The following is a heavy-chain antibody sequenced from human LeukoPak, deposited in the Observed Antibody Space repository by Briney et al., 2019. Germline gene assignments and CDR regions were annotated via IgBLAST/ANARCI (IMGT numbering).Heavy chain of an antibody. CDR2: INTANGDT. CDR1: GYTFTSYA. CDR3: AREAGSGYYPYFDN. Sequence: ASVKVSCKASGYTFTSYAMHWVRQAPGQGLEWMAWINTANGDTKYSQELQDRITITRDTSANTAYMELTGLKSDDAAVYYCAREAGSGYYPYFDNWGQGTLVTVSS. V-gene: IGHV1-3*04. D-gene: IGHD3-22*01. J-gene: IGHJ4*02.